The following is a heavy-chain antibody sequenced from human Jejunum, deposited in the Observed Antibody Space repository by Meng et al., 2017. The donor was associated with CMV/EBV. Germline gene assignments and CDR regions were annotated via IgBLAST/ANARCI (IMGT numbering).Heavy chain of an antibody. CDR2: ISTYNGDT. CDR3: ARGVPTYYYDSSAFYFDT. J-gene: IGHJ5*02. D-gene: IGHD3-22*01. Sequence: SSFGFSWVRQAPGQGLEWVGWISTYNGDTKYAQKFQGRVTMTTDTSTSTAYMELRSLRSDDTAVYHCARGVPTYYYDSSAFYFDTWGQGTLVTVSS. V-gene: IGHV1-18*01. CDR1: SSFG.